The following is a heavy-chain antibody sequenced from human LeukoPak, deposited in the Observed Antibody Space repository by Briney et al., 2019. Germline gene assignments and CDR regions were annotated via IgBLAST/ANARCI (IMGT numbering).Heavy chain of an antibody. CDR1: GYTFTGYY. V-gene: IGHV1-2*02. Sequence: AASVKVSCKASGYTFTGYYIHSVRQAPGQGREWMGWINPNSGVTNYAQKFQGRVTMTRDTSISTDYMELSRLRSDDTAVYYCARGLATVTTSIDYWGQGTLVTVSS. CDR2: INPNSGVT. CDR3: ARGLATVTTSIDY. D-gene: IGHD4-17*01. J-gene: IGHJ4*02.